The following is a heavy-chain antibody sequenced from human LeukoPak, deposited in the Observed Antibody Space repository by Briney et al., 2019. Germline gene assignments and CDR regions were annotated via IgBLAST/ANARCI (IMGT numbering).Heavy chain of an antibody. D-gene: IGHD6-13*01. J-gene: IGHJ4*02. CDR3: VKNSGWYCLDY. CDR2: INQNGGQS. CDR1: GFSFSNYW. V-gene: IGHV3-7*03. Sequence: GGSLRLSCEASGFSFSNYWMTWVRQAPGRGLEWVADINQNGGQSYYVDSVKGRFTLSRDNAKNSLFLQLNSLRAEDTAVYYCVKNSGWYCLDYWGQGITVIVSS.